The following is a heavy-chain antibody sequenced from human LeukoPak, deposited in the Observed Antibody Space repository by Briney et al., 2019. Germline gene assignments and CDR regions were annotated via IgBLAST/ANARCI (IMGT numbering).Heavy chain of an antibody. CDR3: ARVPEGQVDAFDI. Sequence: GASVKVSCKASGYTFTSYAMNWVRQAPGQGLEWMGGIIPIFGTANYAQKFQGRVTITADESTSTAYMELSSLRSEDTAVYYCARVPEGQVDAFDIWGQGTMVTVSS. V-gene: IGHV1-69*13. CDR1: GYTFTSYA. CDR2: IIPIFGTA. J-gene: IGHJ3*02.